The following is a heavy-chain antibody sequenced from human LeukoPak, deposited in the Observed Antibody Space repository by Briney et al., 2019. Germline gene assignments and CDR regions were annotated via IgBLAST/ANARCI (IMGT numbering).Heavy chain of an antibody. D-gene: IGHD1-26*01. CDR1: GYTFTSYG. Sequence: EASVKVSCKASGYTFTSYGISWVRQAPGQGLEWMGWIGVYNANTNYAQNLQGRVTMTTDTSTSTVYMELRSLRSDDTAVYYCARDYPHGTFDIWGQGTMVTVSS. V-gene: IGHV1-18*01. CDR2: IGVYNANT. J-gene: IGHJ3*02. CDR3: ARDYPHGTFDI.